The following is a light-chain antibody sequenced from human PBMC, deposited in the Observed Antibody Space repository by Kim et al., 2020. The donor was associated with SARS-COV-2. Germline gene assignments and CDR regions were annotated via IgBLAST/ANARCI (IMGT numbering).Light chain of an antibody. CDR1: QTISSH. J-gene: IGKJ4*01. CDR2: DAS. CDR3: QQSHVTVPLT. Sequence: DIQMTQSPSSLSASVGDRVTITCRASQTISSHLNWYQQKLGEAPKLLIYDASSLQSGVPSRFSASGSGTEFTLTIASLQPEDFATYYCQQSHVTVPLTFGGGTKVDIK. V-gene: IGKV1-39*01.